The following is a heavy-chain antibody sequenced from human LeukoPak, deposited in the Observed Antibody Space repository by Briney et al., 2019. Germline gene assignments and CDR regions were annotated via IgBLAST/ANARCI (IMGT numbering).Heavy chain of an antibody. CDR3: ARGRSASYYGGFDI. V-gene: IGHV3-64*01. Sequence: GGSLRLSCAASGFTFSSYAMHWVRQGPGRGLEYVASITSNGGSTYYANSVKGRFTISRDNSKNTLYLQMDSLRAEDMALYYCARGRSASYYGGFDIWGQGTMVTVSS. J-gene: IGHJ3*02. D-gene: IGHD3-10*01. CDR1: GFTFSSYA. CDR2: ITSNGGST.